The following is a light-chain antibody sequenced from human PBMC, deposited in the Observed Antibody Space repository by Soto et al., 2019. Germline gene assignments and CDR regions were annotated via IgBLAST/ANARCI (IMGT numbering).Light chain of an antibody. J-gene: IGLJ2*01. CDR3: GADHGSGSNFVV. CDR2: VGTGGIVG. V-gene: IGLV9-49*01. Sequence: QSVLTQPPSASASLGASVTLTCTLSSGYSNYKVDWYQQRPGKGPRFVMRVGTGGIVGSKGDGIPDRFSVLGSGLNRYPTIKNIQEEDESDYHCGADHGSGSNFVVFGGGTKLTVL. CDR1: SGYSNYK.